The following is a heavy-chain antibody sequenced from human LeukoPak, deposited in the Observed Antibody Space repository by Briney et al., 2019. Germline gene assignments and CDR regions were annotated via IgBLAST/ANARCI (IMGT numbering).Heavy chain of an antibody. J-gene: IGHJ4*02. CDR1: GYTFTSYG. CDR3: ARDRRSYYGSGSYYND. CDR2: IIAYNGDT. Sequence: ASVKVSCKASGYTFTSYGISWVRQAPGQGLEWMGRIIAYNGDTNYAQKLQGRVTMTTDTSTSTAYMELRSLRSDDTAVYYCARDRRSYYGSGSYYNDWGQGTLVTVSS. D-gene: IGHD3-10*01. V-gene: IGHV1-18*01.